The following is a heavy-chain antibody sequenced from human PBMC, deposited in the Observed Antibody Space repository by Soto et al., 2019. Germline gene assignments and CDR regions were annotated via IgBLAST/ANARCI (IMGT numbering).Heavy chain of an antibody. CDR1: GGSISSSSYY. J-gene: IGHJ4*02. V-gene: IGHV4-39*01. CDR3: AGHIPYCSGGSCFTHPYYFDY. CDR2: IYYSGST. D-gene: IGHD2-15*01. Sequence: SETLSLTCTVSGGSISSSSYYWGWIRQPPGKGLEWIGSIYYSGSTYYNPSLKSRVTISVDTSKNQFSLKLSSVTAADTAVYYCAGHIPYCSGGSCFTHPYYFDYWGQGTLVTVSS.